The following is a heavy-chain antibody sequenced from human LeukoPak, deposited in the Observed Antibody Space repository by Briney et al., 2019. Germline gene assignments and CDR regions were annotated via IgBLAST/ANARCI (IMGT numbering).Heavy chain of an antibody. J-gene: IGHJ3*01. CDR2: MNPNSGNT. Sequence: ASVKVSCKASGYTFTSYDINWVRQATGQGLEWMGWMNPNSGNTGYAQKFQGRVTITADTSTYTAYLEMSSLTSEDTAVYYCAREGEYYSESGNLVDASDVWGQGTMVTVSA. V-gene: IGHV1-8*03. D-gene: IGHD3-10*01. CDR3: AREGEYYSESGNLVDASDV. CDR1: GYTFTSYD.